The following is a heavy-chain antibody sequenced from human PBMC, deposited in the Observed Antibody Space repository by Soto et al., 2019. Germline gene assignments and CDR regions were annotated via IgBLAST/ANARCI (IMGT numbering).Heavy chain of an antibody. CDR3: AKERQDSSGYFDYYYYYGMDV. D-gene: IGHD3-22*01. J-gene: IGHJ6*02. V-gene: IGHV3-30*18. CDR1: GFTFSSYG. Sequence: GGSLRLSCAASGFTFSSYGMHWVRQDPGKGLEWVAVISYDGSNKYYADSVKGRFTISRDNSKNTLYLQMNSLRAEDTAVYYCAKERQDSSGYFDYYYYYGMDVWGQGTTVTVSS. CDR2: ISYDGSNK.